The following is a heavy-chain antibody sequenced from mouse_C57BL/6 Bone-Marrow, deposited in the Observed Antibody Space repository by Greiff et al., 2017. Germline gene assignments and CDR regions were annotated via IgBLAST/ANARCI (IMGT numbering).Heavy chain of an antibody. CDR1: GFNIKDDY. J-gene: IGHJ2*01. CDR3: TTSSYGNRYVDY. V-gene: IGHV14-4*01. CDR2: IDPENGDT. Sequence: VQLQQSGAELVRPGASVKLSCTASGFNIKDDYMHWVKQRPEQGLEWIGWIDPENGDTEYASKFQGKATITADTSSNTAYLQLSSLTSEDTAVYYCTTSSYGNRYVDYWGQGTTLTVSS. D-gene: IGHD2-1*01.